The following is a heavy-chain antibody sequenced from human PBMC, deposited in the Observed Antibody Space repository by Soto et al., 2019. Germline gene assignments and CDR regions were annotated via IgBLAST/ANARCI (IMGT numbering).Heavy chain of an antibody. CDR1: GFTFSSYA. J-gene: IGHJ6*02. Sequence: GGSLRLSCAASGFTFSSYAMSWVRQAPGKGLEWVSAISGSGGSTYYADSVKGRFTISRDNSKNTLYLQMNSLRAEDTAVYYCAKPGRDSSSYNYYYYYGMDVWGQGATVTVSS. V-gene: IGHV3-23*01. CDR3: AKPGRDSSSYNYYYYYGMDV. CDR2: ISGSGGST. D-gene: IGHD6-6*01.